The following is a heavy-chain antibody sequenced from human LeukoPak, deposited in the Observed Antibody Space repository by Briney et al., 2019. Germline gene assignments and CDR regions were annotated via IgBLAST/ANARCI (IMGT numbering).Heavy chain of an antibody. CDR1: GFTFSSYG. V-gene: IGHV3-23*01. Sequence: GGSLRLSCAASGFTFSSYGMSWVRQAPGKGLEWVSYISGSGGSTYYADSVKGRFTISRDNAKNTLYLQMNSLRAEDTAVYYCAKDMDSRRVVVAQNYDDWGQGTLVTVSS. CDR2: ISGSGGST. D-gene: IGHD2-15*01. CDR3: AKDMDSRRVVVAQNYDD. J-gene: IGHJ4*02.